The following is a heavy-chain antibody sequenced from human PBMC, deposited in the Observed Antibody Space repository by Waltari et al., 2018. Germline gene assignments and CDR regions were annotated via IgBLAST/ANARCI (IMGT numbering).Heavy chain of an antibody. D-gene: IGHD1-26*01. J-gene: IGHJ4*02. Sequence: EVQLLESGGGLVQPGGSLRLSCAASGFTFSSYAMSWVRQAPGKGLEVVSAISGSGGSTYYADSVKGRFTISRDNSKNTLYLQMNSLRAEDTAVYYCAKDLSGSYYIIYYFDYWGQGTLVTVSS. CDR1: GFTFSSYA. CDR3: AKDLSGSYYIIYYFDY. V-gene: IGHV3-23*01. CDR2: ISGSGGST.